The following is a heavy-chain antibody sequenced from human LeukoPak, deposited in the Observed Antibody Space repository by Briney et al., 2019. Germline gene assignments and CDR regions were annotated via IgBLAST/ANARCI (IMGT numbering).Heavy chain of an antibody. V-gene: IGHV1-2*02. D-gene: IGHD6-13*01. CDR3: ARGGCSSSWSGRGNWFDP. J-gene: IGHJ5*02. CDR2: INPNSGGT. Sequence: ASVKVSCKASGYTFTGYYMHWVRQAPGQGLEWMGWINPNSGGTNYAQKFQGRVTMTRDTSISTAYMELSRLRSDDTAVYYCARGGCSSSWSGRGNWFDPWGQGTLVTVSS. CDR1: GYTFTGYY.